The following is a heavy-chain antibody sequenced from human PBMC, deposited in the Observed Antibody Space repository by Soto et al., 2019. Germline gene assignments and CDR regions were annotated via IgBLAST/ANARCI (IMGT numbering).Heavy chain of an antibody. CDR2: IIPIFGTA. Sequence: SVKVSCKASGGTFSSYAISWVRQAPGQGLEWMGGIIPIFGTANYAQKFQGRVTITADESTSTAYMELSSLRSEDTAVYYCARDIVVVVAATLVDYYYGMNVWGQGTAVTVSS. CDR1: GGTFSSYA. V-gene: IGHV1-69*13. CDR3: ARDIVVVVAATLVDYYYGMNV. J-gene: IGHJ6*02. D-gene: IGHD2-15*01.